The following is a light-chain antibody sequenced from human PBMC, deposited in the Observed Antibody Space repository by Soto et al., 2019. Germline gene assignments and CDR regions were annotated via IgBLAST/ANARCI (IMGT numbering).Light chain of an antibody. CDR2: DAS. V-gene: IGKV3D-20*02. J-gene: IGKJ5*01. CDR1: QSITNRY. Sequence: EIVLTQSPGTLSLSPLYLATLAFRASQSITNRYIAWYQQKPGQAPRPLIYDASTRATGIPDRFSGSGSGTDFTLTISSLEPEDFAVYYCQQRSNWPPSITFGQGTRLEI. CDR3: QQRSNWPPSIT.